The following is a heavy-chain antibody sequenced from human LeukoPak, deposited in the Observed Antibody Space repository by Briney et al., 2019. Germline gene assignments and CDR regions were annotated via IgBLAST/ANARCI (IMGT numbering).Heavy chain of an antibody. Sequence: SETLSLTCTVSGGSISSGSYYWSWIRQPAGKGLEWIGRIYTSGSTNYNPSLKSRVTISVDTSKNQFSLKLSSVTAADTAVYYCARVWYYDFYGWFDPWGQGTLVTVSS. V-gene: IGHV4-61*02. D-gene: IGHD3-3*01. CDR3: ARVWYYDFYGWFDP. CDR2: IYTSGST. CDR1: GGSISSGSYY. J-gene: IGHJ5*02.